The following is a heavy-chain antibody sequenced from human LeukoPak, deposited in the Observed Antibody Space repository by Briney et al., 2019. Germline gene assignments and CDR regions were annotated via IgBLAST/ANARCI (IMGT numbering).Heavy chain of an antibody. V-gene: IGHV3-9*01. CDR2: ISWNSANI. CDR1: GFTFDDYA. J-gene: IGHJ6*02. D-gene: IGHD3-3*01. Sequence: SGGSLRLSCAASGFTFDDYAMHWVRQVPGKGLEWVSSISWNSANIGYADSVKGRFTISRDNAKNSLYLQMNSLRAEDTALYYCAKDRADRYDFWSGYSYYYYYYGMDVWGQGTTVTVSS. CDR3: AKDRADRYDFWSGYSYYYYYYGMDV.